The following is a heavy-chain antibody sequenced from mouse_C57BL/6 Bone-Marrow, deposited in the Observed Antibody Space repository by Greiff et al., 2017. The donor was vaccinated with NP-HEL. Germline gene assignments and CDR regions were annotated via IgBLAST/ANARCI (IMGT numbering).Heavy chain of an antibody. D-gene: IGHD4-1*01. CDR3: ARWVELGWFAY. CDR1: GYTFPDYY. J-gene: IGHJ3*01. V-gene: IGHV1-19*01. CDR2: INPYNGGT. Sequence: EVQLQQSGPVLVKPGASVKMSCKASGYTFPDYYMNWVKQSHGKSLEWIGVINPYNGGTSYNQKFKGKATLTVDKSSSTAYMELNSLTSDDAAVYYCARWVELGWFAYWGQGTLVTVSA.